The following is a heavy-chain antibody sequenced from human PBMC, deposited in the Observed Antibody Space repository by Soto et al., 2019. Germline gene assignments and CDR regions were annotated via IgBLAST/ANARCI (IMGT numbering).Heavy chain of an antibody. J-gene: IGHJ6*02. D-gene: IGHD3-3*01. V-gene: IGHV3-30-3*01. Sequence: HPGGSLRLSCAASGFTFRHYAMHWVRQAPGKGLEWVAVISYDGSNKYYADSVKGRFTISRDNSKNTLYLQMNSLRAEDTAVYYCARDHGYYDFWSGYYKDYYGMDVWGQGTTVTVSS. CDR2: ISYDGSNK. CDR1: GFTFRHYA. CDR3: ARDHGYYDFWSGYYKDYYGMDV.